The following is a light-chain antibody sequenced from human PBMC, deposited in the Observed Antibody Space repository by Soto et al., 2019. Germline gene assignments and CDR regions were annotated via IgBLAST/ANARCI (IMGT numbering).Light chain of an antibody. CDR3: CSYTSSSTYV. J-gene: IGLJ1*01. V-gene: IGLV2-14*01. CDR2: DVS. Sequence: QSALTQPASVSGSPGQSITISCTGXSSDVGAYNYVSWFQQYPGKAPKLMIYDVSNRPSGVSNRFSGSKSGNTASLTISGFQAEDEADYYCCSYTSSSTYVFGTGTKXTVL. CDR1: SSDVGAYNY.